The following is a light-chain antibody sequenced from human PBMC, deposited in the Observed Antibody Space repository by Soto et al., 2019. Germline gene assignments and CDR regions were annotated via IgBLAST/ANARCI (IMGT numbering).Light chain of an antibody. J-gene: IGLJ3*02. CDR3: AAWDDSLNGLV. CDR2: SND. CDR1: SSNIGSNA. Sequence: QSVLTQPPSASGNPGQRVTISCSGSSSNIGSNAVNWYQQLPGAAPKVLIYSNDQRPSGVPDRISGSKSGTSASLAISGLQSEDEANYYCAAWDDSLNGLVFGGGTKLTVL. V-gene: IGLV1-44*01.